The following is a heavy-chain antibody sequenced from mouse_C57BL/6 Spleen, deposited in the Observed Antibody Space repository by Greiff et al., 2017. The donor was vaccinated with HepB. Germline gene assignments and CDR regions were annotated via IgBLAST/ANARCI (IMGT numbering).Heavy chain of an antibody. CDR3: ERQNWEH. Sequence: EVQLVESGGDLVKPGGSLKLSCAASGFTFSSYGMSWVRQTPDKRLEWVATISSGGSYTYYPDSVKGRFTISRDNAKNTLYLQMSSLKSEDTAMYYCERQNWEHWGQGTTLTVSS. CDR1: GFTFSSYG. D-gene: IGHD4-1*01. J-gene: IGHJ2*01. V-gene: IGHV5-6*01. CDR2: ISSGGSYT.